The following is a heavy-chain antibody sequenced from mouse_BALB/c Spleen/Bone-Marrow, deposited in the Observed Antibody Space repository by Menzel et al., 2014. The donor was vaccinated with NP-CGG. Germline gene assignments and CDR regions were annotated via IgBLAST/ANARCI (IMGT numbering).Heavy chain of an antibody. CDR3: ARWHWGAMDY. CDR1: GYTFTDYY. V-gene: IGHV1-84*02. CDR2: IYPGSGNT. Sequence: QVQLQQAGPELVKTGGSGKIYCKASGYTFTDYYINWVKQKPGQGVEWIGWIYPGSGNTKYNEKFKGKATLTVDPSSSTAYMQLSSLTSEDTAVYFCARWHWGAMDYWGQGTSVTVSS. J-gene: IGHJ4*01.